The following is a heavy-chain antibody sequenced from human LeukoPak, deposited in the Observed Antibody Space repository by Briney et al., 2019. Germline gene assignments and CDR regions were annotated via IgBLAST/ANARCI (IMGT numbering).Heavy chain of an antibody. Sequence: PGGSLRLSCLTSGFTLSTNAMIGFRQAPGKGLEWISGISGSGASTYYADSVKGRFTISRDDSRNTLYLQMNSLRGDDTAVYYCAKDVGKWESLHFFDYWGQGTLVTVSS. CDR2: ISGSGAST. CDR1: GFTLSTNA. CDR3: AKDVGKWESLHFFDY. J-gene: IGHJ4*02. V-gene: IGHV3-23*01. D-gene: IGHD1-26*01.